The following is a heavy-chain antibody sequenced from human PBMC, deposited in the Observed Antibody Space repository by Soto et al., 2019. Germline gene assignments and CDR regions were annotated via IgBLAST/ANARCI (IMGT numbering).Heavy chain of an antibody. J-gene: IGHJ4*02. V-gene: IGHV3-23*01. CDR3: AKGLYWGSRGDY. Sequence: EVQLLESGGGLVQPGGSLRLSCAASGFNFNSYAMSWVRQVPWKGLEWVSAISGTGGITYYADSVKGRFTISRDTSKNTLYLQMNSLRAEDTAVYYCAKGLYWGSRGDYWGQGTLVTVSS. CDR2: ISGTGGIT. CDR1: GFNFNSYA. D-gene: IGHD2-8*02.